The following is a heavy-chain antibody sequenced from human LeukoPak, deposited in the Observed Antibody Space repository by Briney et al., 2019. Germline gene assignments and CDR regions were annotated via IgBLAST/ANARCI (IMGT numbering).Heavy chain of an antibody. V-gene: IGHV1-2*02. J-gene: IGHJ5*02. CDR3: ARGKAGYYDILTGYFKRGENWFDP. D-gene: IGHD3-9*01. Sequence: ASVKVSCKASGYTFTGYYMHWVRQAPGQGLEWMGWINPNSGGTNYAQKFQGRVTMTRDTSISTADMELSSMRSDDTAVYYCARGKAGYYDILTGYFKRGENWFDPWGQGTLVTVSS. CDR1: GYTFTGYY. CDR2: INPNSGGT.